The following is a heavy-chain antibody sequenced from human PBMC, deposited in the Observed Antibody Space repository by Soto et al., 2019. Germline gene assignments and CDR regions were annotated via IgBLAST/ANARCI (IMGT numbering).Heavy chain of an antibody. Sequence: PSETLSLTCTVSGGSINSYYWNWIRQPPGKGLEWIGYIYYSGSTNYNPSLKSRVTTSVDTSKNQFSLNLSSVTAADTAVYYCARVRHDSSAYYFEYWGQGTLVTVSP. J-gene: IGHJ4*02. D-gene: IGHD3-22*01. V-gene: IGHV4-59*01. CDR2: IYYSGST. CDR3: ARVRHDSSAYYFEY. CDR1: GGSINSYY.